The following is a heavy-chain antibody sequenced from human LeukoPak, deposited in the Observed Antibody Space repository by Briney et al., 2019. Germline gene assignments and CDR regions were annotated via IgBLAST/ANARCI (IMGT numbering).Heavy chain of an antibody. V-gene: IGHV1-2*02. CDR2: INPNSGGT. CDR1: GYTFTGYY. D-gene: IGHD6-19*01. Sequence: GASVKVSCKASGYTFTGYYMHWVRQAPGQGLEWMGWINPNSGGTNYAQKFQGRVTMTRDTSISTAYMELSRLRSDDTAVYYCAREEPGGAVAGTLGFDYWGQGTLVTVSS. CDR3: AREEPGGAVAGTLGFDY. J-gene: IGHJ4*02.